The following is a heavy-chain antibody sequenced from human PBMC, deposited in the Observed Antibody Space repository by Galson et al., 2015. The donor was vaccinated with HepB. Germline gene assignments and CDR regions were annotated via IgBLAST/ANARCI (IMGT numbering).Heavy chain of an antibody. CDR3: ARDLGDGYNYGGHYDYGMDV. CDR2: ISAYNGNT. Sequence: SVKVSCKASDYTFTSYGISWVRQAPGQGLEWMGWISAYNGNTNYAQKLQGRVTMTTDTSTSTAYMELRSLRSDDTAVYYCARDLGDGYNYGGHYDYGMDVWGQGTTVTVSS. D-gene: IGHD5-24*01. V-gene: IGHV1-18*04. J-gene: IGHJ6*02. CDR1: DYTFTSYG.